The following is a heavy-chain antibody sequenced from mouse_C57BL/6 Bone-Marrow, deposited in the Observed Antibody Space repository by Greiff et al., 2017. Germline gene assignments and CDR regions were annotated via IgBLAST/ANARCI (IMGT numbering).Heavy chain of an antibody. Sequence: QVQLQQSDAELVKPGASVKISCKVSGYTFTDHTINWMKQRPGKGLEWIGDIYPGSGSTNYNEKFKSKATLTVDTSSDTAYMQLRSLTSEDSAVYFCARSLQAAYWGQGTLVTVTA. CDR1: GYTFTDHT. CDR3: ARSLQAAY. J-gene: IGHJ3*01. D-gene: IGHD6-2*01. V-gene: IGHV1-78*01. CDR2: IYPGSGST.